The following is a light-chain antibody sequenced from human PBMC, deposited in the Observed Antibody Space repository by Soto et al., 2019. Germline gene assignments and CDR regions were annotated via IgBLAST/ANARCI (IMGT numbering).Light chain of an antibody. CDR2: GSS. CDR1: QSVTSNY. Sequence: EIVLTQSPGTLSLSPGERATLSCGASQSVTSNYLAWYQQKPGQAPRLLIFGSSTRATGIPARFSGSGSGTDFTLTISSLEPEDSAVYYCQQRSNWVLTFGGGTKVDIK. J-gene: IGKJ4*01. CDR3: QQRSNWVLT. V-gene: IGKV3D-20*02.